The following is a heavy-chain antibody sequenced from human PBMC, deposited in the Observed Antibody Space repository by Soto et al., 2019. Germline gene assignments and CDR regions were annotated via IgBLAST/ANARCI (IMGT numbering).Heavy chain of an antibody. CDR3: ARDRYDSSGYYNYYYSGMDV. D-gene: IGHD3-22*01. V-gene: IGHV3-53*01. CDR1: GFTVSSNY. J-gene: IGHJ6*02. Sequence: GGSLRLFCAASGFTVSSNYMSWVRKAPGKGLEWVSVIYSGGSTYYADSVKGRFTISRDNSKNTLYLQMNSLRAEDTAVYYCARDRYDSSGYYNYYYSGMDVWGQGTTVTVSS. CDR2: IYSGGST.